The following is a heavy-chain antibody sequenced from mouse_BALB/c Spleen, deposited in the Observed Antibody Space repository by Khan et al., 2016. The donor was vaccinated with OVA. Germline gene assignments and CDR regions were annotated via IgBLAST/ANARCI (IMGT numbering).Heavy chain of an antibody. V-gene: IGHV9-3-1*01. CDR2: INTYTGEP. CDR1: GYTFTNYG. J-gene: IGHJ1*01. D-gene: IGHD2-1*01. Sequence: QIQLVQSGPELKKPGETVKISCKASGYTFTNYGMTWVKQAPGKGLKWMGWINTYTGEPAYADDFKGRFAFSLETSATTASLQITNLKNEDTATYFCARVGNYWYFDDGGAGTTVTVSA. CDR3: ARVGNYWYFDD.